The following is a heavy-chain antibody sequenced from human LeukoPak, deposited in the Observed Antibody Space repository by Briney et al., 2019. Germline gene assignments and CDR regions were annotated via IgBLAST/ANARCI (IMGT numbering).Heavy chain of an antibody. V-gene: IGHV1-69*13. Sequence: ASVKVSCTASGGTFSSYAISWVRQAPGQGLEWMGGIIPTFGTANYAQKFQGRVTLTADESTSTAYMELSSLRSEDTAVYYCARGNFGVVPNWFDPWGQGTLVTVSS. D-gene: IGHD3-3*01. CDR2: IIPTFGTA. CDR3: ARGNFGVVPNWFDP. CDR1: GGTFSSYA. J-gene: IGHJ5*02.